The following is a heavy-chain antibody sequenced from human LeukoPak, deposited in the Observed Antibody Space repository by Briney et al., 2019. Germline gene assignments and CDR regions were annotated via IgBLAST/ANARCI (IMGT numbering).Heavy chain of an antibody. Sequence: ASVTVSCTASGYTFTGYYMHWVRQAPGQGLEWMGWINPNNGGTKYAHKFQGGVTMSTDTSISTAYMELSRLRSDDTAFYYCARGGYSGYETIDYWGQGTLVTVSS. V-gene: IGHV1-2*02. D-gene: IGHD5-12*01. J-gene: IGHJ4*02. CDR3: ARGGYSGYETIDY. CDR2: INPNNGGT. CDR1: GYTFTGYY.